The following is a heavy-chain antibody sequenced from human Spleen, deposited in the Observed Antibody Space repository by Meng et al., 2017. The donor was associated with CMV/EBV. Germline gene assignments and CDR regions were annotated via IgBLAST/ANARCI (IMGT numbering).Heavy chain of an antibody. Sequence: CKASGYTFTGYFMHWVRQAPGQGLEWMGRINPGSGGTSYAQKFQGRVTMTRDTSISTAYMELSRLTSDDTAVYYCARDSAIGGNFPPHWGQGALVTVSS. CDR1: GYTFTGYF. V-gene: IGHV1-2*06. J-gene: IGHJ4*02. D-gene: IGHD1-26*01. CDR2: INPGSGGT. CDR3: ARDSAIGGNFPPH.